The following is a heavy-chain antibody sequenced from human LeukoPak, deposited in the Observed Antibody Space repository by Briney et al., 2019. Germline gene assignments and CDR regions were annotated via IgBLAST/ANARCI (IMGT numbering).Heavy chain of an antibody. CDR1: GYTFTGYY. CDR3: ARVAHPRHYYYYMDV. V-gene: IGHV1-2*02. J-gene: IGHJ6*03. Sequence: GASVKVSCKASGYTFTGYYMHWVRQAPGQGLEWMGWINPNSGGTNYAQKLQGRVTMTRDTSISTAYMELSRLRSDDTAVYYCARVAHPRHYYYYMDVWGKGTTVTVSS. CDR2: INPNSGGT.